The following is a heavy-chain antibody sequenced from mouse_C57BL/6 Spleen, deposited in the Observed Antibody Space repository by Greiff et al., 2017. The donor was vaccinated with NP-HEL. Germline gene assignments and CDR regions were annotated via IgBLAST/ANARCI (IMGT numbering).Heavy chain of an antibody. CDR3: ARKGYDAGFAY. CDR2: IDPSDRET. J-gene: IGHJ3*01. D-gene: IGHD2-2*01. V-gene: IGHV1-52*01. Sequence: VQLQQPGAELVRPGSSVKLPCKASGYTFTSYWMHWVKQRPIQGLEWIGNIDPSDRETHYNQKFKAKATLTVDKSSSTAYMQLSSLTSEDSAVYYCARKGYDAGFAYWGQGTLVTVSA. CDR1: GYTFTSYW.